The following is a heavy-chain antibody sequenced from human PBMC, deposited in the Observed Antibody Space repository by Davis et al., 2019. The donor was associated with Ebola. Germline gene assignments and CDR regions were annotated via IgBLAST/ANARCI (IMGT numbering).Heavy chain of an antibody. J-gene: IGHJ4*02. Sequence: ASVKVSCKASGYTFTSYAMHWVRQAPGQRLEWMGWINAGNGNTKYSQKFQGRVTITRDTSASTAYMELSSLRSEDTAVYYCARDMAARPDEDYWGQGTLVTVSS. CDR2: INAGNGNT. V-gene: IGHV1-3*01. D-gene: IGHD6-6*01. CDR3: ARDMAARPDEDY. CDR1: GYTFTSYA.